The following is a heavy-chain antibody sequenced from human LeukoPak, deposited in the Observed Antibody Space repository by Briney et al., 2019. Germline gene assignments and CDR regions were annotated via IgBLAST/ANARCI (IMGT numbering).Heavy chain of an antibody. CDR2: IIPIFGTA. CDR3: ARAPWVTTIYSYYGMDV. Sequence: SVKVSCKASGGTFSSYAISWVRQAPGQGLEWMGGIIPIFGTANYAQKFQGRVTITADKSTSTAYMELSSLRAEDTAVYYCARAPWVTTIYSYYGMDVWGKGTTVTVSS. D-gene: IGHD4-17*01. V-gene: IGHV1-69*06. CDR1: GGTFSSYA. J-gene: IGHJ6*04.